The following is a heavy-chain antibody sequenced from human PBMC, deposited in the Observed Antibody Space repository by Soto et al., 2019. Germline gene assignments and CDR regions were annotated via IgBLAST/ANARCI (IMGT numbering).Heavy chain of an antibody. CDR3: ARMAVPDGAHSV. CDR1: GGSISGYY. V-gene: IGHV4-59*01. CDR2: IYYSGST. Sequence: QVQLQESGPGLVKPSETLSLTCTVSGGSISGYYWSWIRQPPGKGLEWIGYIYYSGSTNYNPSLKSRVVISVATSKTQFSLKLSSVTAADTAVYYCARMAVPDGAHSVWGQGTLVTVSS. J-gene: IGHJ4*02. D-gene: IGHD4-17*01.